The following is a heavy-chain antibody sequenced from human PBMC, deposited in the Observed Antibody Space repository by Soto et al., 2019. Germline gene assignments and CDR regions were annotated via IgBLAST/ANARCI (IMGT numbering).Heavy chain of an antibody. Sequence: QVLLQQWGAGLLKPSETLSLTCAVYGGSFSGYYWSWLRQPPGKGLEWIGEINHSGSTNYNPSLKSRITISVDMSKNQFSLQLSSVTAADTAVYYCAREAFEGDFWSGYYRYYGMDVWGQGTTVTVSS. J-gene: IGHJ6*02. CDR3: AREAFEGDFWSGYYRYYGMDV. CDR2: INHSGST. CDR1: GGSFSGYY. D-gene: IGHD3-3*01. V-gene: IGHV4-34*01.